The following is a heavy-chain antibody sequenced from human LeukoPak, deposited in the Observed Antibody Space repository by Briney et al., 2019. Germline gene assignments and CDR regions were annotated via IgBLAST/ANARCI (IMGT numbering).Heavy chain of an antibody. CDR2: ISAYNGNT. V-gene: IGHV1-18*01. CDR3: ARSRGWIAAAVYDY. Sequence: ASVKVSCKTSGYTFNSLGIGWVRQAPGQGLEWMGWISAYNGNTVYAQRFQGRVTMTTDTSTSTAYMELRSLRSDDTAVYYCARSRGWIAAAVYDYWGQGTLVTVSS. CDR1: GYTFNSLG. J-gene: IGHJ4*02. D-gene: IGHD6-13*01.